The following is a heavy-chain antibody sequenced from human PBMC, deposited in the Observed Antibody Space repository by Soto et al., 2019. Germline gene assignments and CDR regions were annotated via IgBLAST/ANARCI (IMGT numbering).Heavy chain of an antibody. J-gene: IGHJ4*02. Sequence: ASVKVSCKASGYTFTSYGISWVRQAPGQGLEWMGWISAYNGNTNYAQKLQGRVTMTTDTSTSTAYMELRSLRSDDTAVYYCERHQSIAVAGLFFHYWGPGTLVTVYS. CDR3: ERHQSIAVAGLFFHY. V-gene: IGHV1-18*01. CDR2: ISAYNGNT. D-gene: IGHD6-19*01. CDR1: GYTFTSYG.